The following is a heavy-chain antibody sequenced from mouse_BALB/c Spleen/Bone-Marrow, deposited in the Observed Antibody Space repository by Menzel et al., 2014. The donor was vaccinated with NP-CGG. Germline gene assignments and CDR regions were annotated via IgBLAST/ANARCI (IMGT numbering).Heavy chain of an antibody. CDR2: IYPSDSYT. V-gene: IGHV1-69*02. Sequence: QVQLQQSGAELMRPGASVKLSCKASGCTFTSYWINWVKQRPGQGLEWIGNIYPSDSYTNYNQKFKDKATLTVDKSSSTAYMQLSSPTSEDSAVYYCTRRDRYDYYAMDYWGQGTSVTVSS. J-gene: IGHJ4*01. CDR1: GCTFTSYW. D-gene: IGHD2-14*01. CDR3: TRRDRYDYYAMDY.